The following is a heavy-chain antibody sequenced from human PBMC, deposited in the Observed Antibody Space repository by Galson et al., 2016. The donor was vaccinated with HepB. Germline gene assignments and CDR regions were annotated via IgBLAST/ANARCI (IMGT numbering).Heavy chain of an antibody. V-gene: IGHV3-74*01. J-gene: IGHJ5*02. CDR3: VRDRPNSWFDP. CDR1: GFTFSNYW. Sequence: SLRPSCAASGFTFSNYWMHWVRQPPGKGLVWVSHINNDGSGTTYADSVRGRFTISRDNDKNMLYLQMNSLSDDDTAVYYCVRDRPNSWFDPWGQGTLVTVSS. CDR2: INNDGSGT. D-gene: IGHD2/OR15-2a*01.